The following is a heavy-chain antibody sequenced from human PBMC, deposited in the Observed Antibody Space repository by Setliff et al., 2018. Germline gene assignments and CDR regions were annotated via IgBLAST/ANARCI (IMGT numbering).Heavy chain of an antibody. J-gene: IGHJ4*02. V-gene: IGHV4-4*07. CDR3: ASYDSPSSSWDY. D-gene: IGHD6-13*01. CDR2: IYIGGSA. CDR1: GGSISSYY. Sequence: SETLSLTCTVSGGSISSYYWSWIRQPAGKGLEWIGHIYIGGSANYNPSLKSRVTMSIDTSKNQFSLKLSSVTAADTAVYYCASYDSPSSSWDYWGQGTLVTVSS.